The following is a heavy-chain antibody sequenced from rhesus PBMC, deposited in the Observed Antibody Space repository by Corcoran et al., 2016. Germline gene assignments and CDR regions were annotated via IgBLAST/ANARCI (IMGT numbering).Heavy chain of an antibody. CDR3: ATLAAFDY. CDR2: FDPEDGEA. J-gene: IGHJ4*01. Sequence: EVQLVQSGAEVKKPGASVKISCKASGYTFTDYYLHWVRQAPGKGLEWMGRFDPEDGEAIHAQQFQDRVTITADTSTDTAYMALSSLRSEDTAVYYCATLAAFDYWGQGVLVTVSS. V-gene: IGHV1-111*02. CDR1: GYTFTDYY.